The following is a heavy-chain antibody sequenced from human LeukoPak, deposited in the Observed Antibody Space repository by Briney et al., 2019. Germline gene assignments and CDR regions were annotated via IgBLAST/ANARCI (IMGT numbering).Heavy chain of an antibody. CDR1: GYTFTSYG. J-gene: IGHJ6*02. D-gene: IGHD3-10*01. CDR2: IIPIFGTA. Sequence: SVKVSCKASGYTFTSYGISWVRQAPGQGLEWMGGIIPIFGTANYAQKFQGRVTITADESTSTAYMELSSLRSEDTAVYYCARGGVMVRGPDYYYYGMDVWGQGTTVTVSS. CDR3: ARGGVMVRGPDYYYYGMDV. V-gene: IGHV1-69*13.